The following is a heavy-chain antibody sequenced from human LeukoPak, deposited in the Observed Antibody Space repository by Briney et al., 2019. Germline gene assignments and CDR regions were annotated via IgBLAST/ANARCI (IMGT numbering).Heavy chain of an antibody. CDR3: ARDPVPAAIRDYYYYYMDV. D-gene: IGHD2-2*01. V-gene: IGHV1-69*13. J-gene: IGHJ6*03. CDR1: GGTFSSYA. Sequence: GASVKVSCKASGGTFSSYAISWVRQAPGQGLEWMGGIIPIFGTANYAQKFQGRVTITADESTSTAYMELSSLRSEDTAVYYCARDPVPAAIRDYYYYYMDVWGKGTTATVSS. CDR2: IIPIFGTA.